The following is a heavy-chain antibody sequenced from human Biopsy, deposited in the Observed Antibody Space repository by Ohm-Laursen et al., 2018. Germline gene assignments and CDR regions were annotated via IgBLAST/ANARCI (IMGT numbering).Heavy chain of an antibody. CDR3: ATKLTGYFHH. D-gene: IGHD3-9*01. CDR2: NIPILGTG. J-gene: IGHJ1*01. CDR1: GGTFSNYG. V-gene: IGHV1-69*06. Sequence: SSVKVSCKAPGGTFSNYGVNWMRQAPGQGLEWLGGNIPILGTGNYAQKFQDRVTVAADTSTSTATMELRSLRSDDTAVYYCATKLTGYFHHWGQGTLVIVSS.